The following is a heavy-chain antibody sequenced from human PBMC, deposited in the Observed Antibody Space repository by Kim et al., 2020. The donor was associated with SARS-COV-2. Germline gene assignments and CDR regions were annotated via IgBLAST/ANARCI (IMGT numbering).Heavy chain of an antibody. CDR2: IDPSDSYT. J-gene: IGHJ4*02. D-gene: IGHD6-13*01. V-gene: IGHV5-10-1*01. CDR1: GYSFTSYW. Sequence: GESLKISCKGSGYSFTSYWISWVRQMPGKGLEWMGRIDPSDSYTYYSPSFQGHVTISADKSISTAYLQWSSLKASDTAMYYCFRGPASLVGVQQLVQFDYWGQGTLVTVSS. CDR3: FRGPASLVGVQQLVQFDY.